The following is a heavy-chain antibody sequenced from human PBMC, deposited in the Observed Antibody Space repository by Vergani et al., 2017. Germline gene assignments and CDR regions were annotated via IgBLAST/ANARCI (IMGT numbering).Heavy chain of an antibody. V-gene: IGHV4-30-2*01. D-gene: IGHD4-17*01. CDR2: IYHSGST. CDR3: ATYGDYGNNWFDP. CDR1: GGSISSGGYS. Sequence: QLQLQESGSGLVKPSQTLSLTCAVSGGSISSGGYSWSWIRQPPGKGLEWIGYIYHSGSTYYNPSLKSRVTISVDKSKNQFSLKLSSVTAADTAVYYCATYGDYGNNWFDPWGQGTLVTVSS. J-gene: IGHJ5*02.